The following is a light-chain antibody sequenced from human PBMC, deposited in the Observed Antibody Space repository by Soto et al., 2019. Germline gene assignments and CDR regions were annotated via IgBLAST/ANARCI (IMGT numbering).Light chain of an antibody. CDR2: EVS. J-gene: IGLJ1*01. CDR3: SSYTSSSTPV. V-gene: IGLV2-14*01. CDR1: SSDVGGYKY. Sequence: QSALTQPAYVSGSPGQSITISCTGTSSDVGGYKYVSWYQQHPGKAPKLMIYEVSRRPSGVSNRFSGSKSGNTASLTISGLQAEDEAYYYCSSYTSSSTPVFGTGTKLTVL.